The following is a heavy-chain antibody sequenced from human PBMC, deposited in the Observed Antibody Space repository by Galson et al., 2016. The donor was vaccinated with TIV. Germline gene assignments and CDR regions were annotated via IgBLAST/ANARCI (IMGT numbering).Heavy chain of an antibody. CDR3: AKAHMGADYYGSGSLDY. CDR2: ISGRGDRT. Sequence: LRLSCAVSAFTFSNFAMSWVRQAPGKGLEWVSAISGRGDRTYYADSVKGRFTISRDNSKNTLYLQMNSLRVDDTAVYYCAKAHMGADYYGSGSLDYWGQGTLVTVSS. CDR1: AFTFSNFA. J-gene: IGHJ4*02. V-gene: IGHV3-23*01. D-gene: IGHD3-10*01.